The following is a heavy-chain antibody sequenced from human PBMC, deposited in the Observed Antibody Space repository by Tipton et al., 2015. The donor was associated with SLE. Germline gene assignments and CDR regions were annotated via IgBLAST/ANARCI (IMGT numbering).Heavy chain of an antibody. V-gene: IGHV3-23*01. Sequence: SLRLSCAASGFIFSSSAMSWVRQAPGKGLEWVSTISGSGGGTHYADSVKGRFTISRDNSKNTLYLQMNSLGAEDTAIYYCAKDRGSSSWYYAFDIWGQGTMVTVSS. J-gene: IGHJ3*02. CDR2: ISGSGGGT. D-gene: IGHD6-13*01. CDR3: AKDRGSSSWYYAFDI. CDR1: GFIFSSSA.